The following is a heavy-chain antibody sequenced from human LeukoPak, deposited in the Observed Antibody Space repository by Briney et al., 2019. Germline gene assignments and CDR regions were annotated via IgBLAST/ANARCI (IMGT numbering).Heavy chain of an antibody. Sequence: PSETLSLTCTVSGGSISSYYWSWIRQPPGKGLEWIGYIYYSGSTNYNPSLKSRVTISVDTSKNQFSLKLSSVTAADTAVYYCARDRDGWLQFNYWGQGTLVTVSS. D-gene: IGHD5-24*01. CDR2: IYYSGST. CDR1: GGSISSYY. V-gene: IGHV4-59*01. CDR3: ARDRDGWLQFNY. J-gene: IGHJ4*02.